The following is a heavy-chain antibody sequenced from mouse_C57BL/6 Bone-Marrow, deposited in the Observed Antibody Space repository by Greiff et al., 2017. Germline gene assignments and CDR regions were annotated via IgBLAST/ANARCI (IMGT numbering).Heavy chain of an antibody. CDR3: TSIYYDYGGYAMDY. CDR2: INPGNSDT. D-gene: IGHD2-4*01. CDR1: GYTFTSYW. V-gene: IGHV1-5*01. J-gene: IGHJ4*01. Sequence: VQLQQSGTVLARPGASVKMSCKTSGYTFTSYWMHWVKQRPGQGLEWIGAINPGNSDTSYNQKFKGKARLTAVTSATTAYMELSRLTNENSAVYYCTSIYYDYGGYAMDYWGQGTSVTVSS.